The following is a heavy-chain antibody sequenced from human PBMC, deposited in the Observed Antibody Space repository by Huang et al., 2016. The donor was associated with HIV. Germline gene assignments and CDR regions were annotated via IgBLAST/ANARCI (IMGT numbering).Heavy chain of an antibody. D-gene: IGHD5-12*01. V-gene: IGHV3-30-3*01. J-gene: IGHJ3*02. CDR2: ISNDGTTT. CDR1: GCSFSNYA. Sequence: QGQLVESGGGVVRPGRSLRLSCAASGCSFSNYAMHWVRQAPGKRLEWVTFISNDGTTTYYANSVKGRFTISRDNFKNTLYLQMNRLRGDDTAVYYCTREYTVAGAFDIWGQGTMVTVSS. CDR3: TREYTVAGAFDI.